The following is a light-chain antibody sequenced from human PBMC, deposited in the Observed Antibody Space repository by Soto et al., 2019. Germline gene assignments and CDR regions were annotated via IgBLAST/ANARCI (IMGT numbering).Light chain of an antibody. V-gene: IGLV2-8*01. J-gene: IGLJ1*01. Sequence: QSALAQPASASGSPGQSVTISCTGTSSDVGGYNYVSWYQQHPGKAPKLMIYEVTKRPSGVPDRFSGSKSGNTASLTVSGLQAEDEADYYCSSYAGSTPYVFGTGTKVTVL. CDR2: EVT. CDR1: SSDVGGYNY. CDR3: SSYAGSTPYV.